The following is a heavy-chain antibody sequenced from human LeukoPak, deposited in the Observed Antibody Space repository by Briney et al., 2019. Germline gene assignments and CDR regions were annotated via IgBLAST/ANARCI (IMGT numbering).Heavy chain of an antibody. D-gene: IGHD6-6*01. CDR3: ARVYQQLVRFDY. J-gene: IGHJ4*02. V-gene: IGHV3-23*01. CDR2: ISGSGAST. CDR1: GFTLSTNA. Sequence: GGSLRLSCLTSGFTLSTNAMSWVRQAPGKGLEWISGISGSGASTYYADSVKGRFTISRDNSKNTLYLQMNSLRAEDTAVYYCARVYQQLVRFDYWGQGTLVTVSS.